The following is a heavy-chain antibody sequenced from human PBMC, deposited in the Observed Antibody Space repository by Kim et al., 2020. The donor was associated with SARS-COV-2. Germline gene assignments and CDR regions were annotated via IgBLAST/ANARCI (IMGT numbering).Heavy chain of an antibody. V-gene: IGHV1-3*01. J-gene: IGHJ3*02. CDR3: ARPVGGAFDI. Sequence: NTKYSQKFQGRVTITRDTSASTAYMELSSLRSEDTAVYYCARPVGGAFDIWGQGTMVTVSS. CDR2: NT. D-gene: IGHD1-26*01.